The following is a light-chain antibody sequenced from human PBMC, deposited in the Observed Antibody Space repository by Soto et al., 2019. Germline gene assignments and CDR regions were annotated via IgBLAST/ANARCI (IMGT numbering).Light chain of an antibody. CDR2: GAS. CDR3: QQYGSSPPIT. Sequence: EIVLTQSPVTLSLSPGERATLSCRASQSVSSSYLAWYQQKPGQAPRLLIYGASSRATGIPARFSGSGSGTDFTLTISSLEPEDFAVYYCQQYGSSPPITFGQGTRLEIK. V-gene: IGKV3-20*01. CDR1: QSVSSSY. J-gene: IGKJ5*01.